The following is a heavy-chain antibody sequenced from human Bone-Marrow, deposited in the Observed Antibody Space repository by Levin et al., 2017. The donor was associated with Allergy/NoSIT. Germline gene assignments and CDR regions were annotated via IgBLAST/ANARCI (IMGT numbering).Heavy chain of an antibody. CDR2: VIPRFEST. CDR3: ARDREYDDFENGTTAFGLDV. V-gene: IGHV1-69*06. CDR1: GMVFTDFG. J-gene: IGHJ6*02. D-gene: IGHD1-1*01. Sequence: PAASVKVSCKTSGMVFTDFGYSWIRQAPGQGLEWMGGVIPRFESTNYSPKVQGRVTLSADTSTKTVSMELSRLRSDDTAVYFCARDREYDDFENGTTAFGLDVWGQGTTVTVSS.